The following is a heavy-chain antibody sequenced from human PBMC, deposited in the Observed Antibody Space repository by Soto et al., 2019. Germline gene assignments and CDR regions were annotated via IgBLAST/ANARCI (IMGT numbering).Heavy chain of an antibody. J-gene: IGHJ3*02. CDR2: TYYRSKWYN. D-gene: IGHD1-7*01. CDR3: ARDPDRGITGTTDAFDI. V-gene: IGHV6-1*01. Sequence: SQTLSLTCAISGDSVSSNSAAWNWIRQSPSRGLEWLGRTYYRSKWYNDYAVSVKSRITINPDTSKNQFSLQLNSVTPEDTAVYYCARDPDRGITGTTDAFDIWGQGTMVTVSS. CDR1: GDSVSSNSAA.